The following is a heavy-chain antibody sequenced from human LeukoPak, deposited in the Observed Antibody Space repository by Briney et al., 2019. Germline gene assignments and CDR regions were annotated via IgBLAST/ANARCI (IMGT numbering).Heavy chain of an antibody. CDR1: GYTFTSYD. CDR3: ARLGGVPAATSSYFQH. CDR2: MNPNSGNT. Sequence: ASVKVSCKASGYTFTSYDINWVRQATGQGLEWMGWMNPNSGNTGYAQKFQGRVTITADESTSTAYMELSSLRSEDTAVYYCARLGGVPAATSSYFQHWGQGTLVTVSS. J-gene: IGHJ1*01. V-gene: IGHV1-8*01. D-gene: IGHD2-2*01.